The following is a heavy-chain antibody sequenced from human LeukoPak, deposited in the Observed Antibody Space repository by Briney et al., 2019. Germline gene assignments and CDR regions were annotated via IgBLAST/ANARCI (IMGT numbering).Heavy chain of an antibody. CDR1: GFTFSSYG. CDR3: AKVFQYYYYGMDV. J-gene: IGHJ6*02. V-gene: IGHV3-30*02. Sequence: GGSLRLSCAASGFTFSSYGMHWVRQAPGKGLEWVAFIRYDGSNKYYADSVKGRFTISRDNSKNTLYLQMNSLRAEDTALYYCAKVFQYYYYGMDVWGQGTTVTVSS. CDR2: IRYDGSNK.